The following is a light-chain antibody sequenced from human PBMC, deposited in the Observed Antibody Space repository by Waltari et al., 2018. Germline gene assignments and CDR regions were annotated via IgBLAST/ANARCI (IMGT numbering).Light chain of an antibody. CDR3: QHYYNFPWT. Sequence: VIWMTQSPSLLSASPGDRVTITFRMSQGISTYLAWYQQKPGRAPDLLIYGASILHSGVPSRFSGSGSGTDFTLTISSLQSEDVATYYCQHYYNFPWTFGQGTKVEIK. CDR2: GAS. V-gene: IGKV1D-8*03. CDR1: QGISTY. J-gene: IGKJ1*01.